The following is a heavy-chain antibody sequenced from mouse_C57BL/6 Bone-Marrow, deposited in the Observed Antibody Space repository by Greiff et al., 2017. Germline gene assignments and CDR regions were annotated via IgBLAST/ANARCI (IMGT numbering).Heavy chain of an antibody. V-gene: IGHV2-2*01. CDR3: ARVWWFAY. Sequence: QVQLQQSGPGLVQPSQSLSITCTVSGFSLTSYGVHWVRQSPGKGLEWLGVIWSGGSNDYNAAFISRLSLSKDNSKCHVFFKRNSLQADDTAIYYCARVWWFAYWGQGTLVTVAA. J-gene: IGHJ3*01. CDR2: IWSGGSN. CDR1: GFSLTSYG.